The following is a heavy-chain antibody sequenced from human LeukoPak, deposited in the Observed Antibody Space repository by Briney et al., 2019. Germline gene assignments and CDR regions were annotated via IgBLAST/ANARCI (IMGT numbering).Heavy chain of an antibody. D-gene: IGHD5-18*01. Sequence: SETLSLTCIVSGGSTSGGSYYWGWIRRPPGKGLEWIGGISSSGNTYYNPSLKSRITISIDTSKNHFSLKLSSVTAADTAVYYCARGHVDTAMTFDYWGQGTLVTVSS. J-gene: IGHJ4*02. CDR1: GGSTSGGSYY. V-gene: IGHV4-39*02. CDR2: ISSSGNT. CDR3: ARGHVDTAMTFDY.